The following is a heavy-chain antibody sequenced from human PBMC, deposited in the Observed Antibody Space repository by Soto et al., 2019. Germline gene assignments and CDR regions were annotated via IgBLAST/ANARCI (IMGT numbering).Heavy chain of an antibody. CDR3: ARGMGHFDH. CDR2: ITPSSTYV. Sequence: VQLVESGGGLVKPGGSLTLSCTPSGFTFSTYSMNWVRQTPGKGLEWDSSITPSSTYVYYADSVKARFAISRDTAKNSVSLRMDSLRVEDSAIYYCARGMGHFDHWGQGILVTVSS. J-gene: IGHJ4*02. CDR1: GFTFSTYS. D-gene: IGHD1-26*01. V-gene: IGHV3-21*02.